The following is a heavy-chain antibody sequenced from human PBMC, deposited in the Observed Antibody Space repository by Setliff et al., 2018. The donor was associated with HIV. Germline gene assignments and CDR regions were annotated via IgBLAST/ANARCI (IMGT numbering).Heavy chain of an antibody. CDR1: RFTFSNCG. J-gene: IGHJ4*02. V-gene: IGHV3-30*02. Sequence: GALRLSCAASRFTFSNCGMHWVRQAPGKGLEWVASIRSDGSNKYYADSVTGRFTISRDDSKNTLYLQMNSLRAEDTAVYYCAKDTGQKNADYWGQGTMVTVSS. CDR3: AKDTGQKNADY. CDR2: IRSDGSNK. D-gene: IGHD4-17*01.